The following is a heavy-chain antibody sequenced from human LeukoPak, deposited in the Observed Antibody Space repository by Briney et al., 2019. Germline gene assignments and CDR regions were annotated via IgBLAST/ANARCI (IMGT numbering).Heavy chain of an antibody. CDR1: GFTFSSYA. V-gene: IGHV3-23*01. CDR3: AKGQGYCSTTRCYNGLDY. D-gene: IGHD2-2*02. CDR2: ITGGGGST. J-gene: IGHJ4*02. Sequence: GGSLRLSCAASGFTFSSYATSWVRQAPGKGLEWVSVITGGGGSTYYADSVKGRFTISRDDSKNTLYLQMNSLRAEDTAVYYCAKGQGYCSTTRCYNGLDYWGQGTLVTVSS.